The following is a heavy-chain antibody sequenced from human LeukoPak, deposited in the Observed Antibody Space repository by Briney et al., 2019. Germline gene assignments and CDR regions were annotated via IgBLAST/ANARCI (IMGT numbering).Heavy chain of an antibody. CDR1: GYTLTELS. V-gene: IGHV1-24*01. Sequence: ASVKVSCKVSGYTLTELSMHWVRQAPGKGLEWMGGFDPEDGETIYAQKFQGRVTMTEDTSTDTAYMELSSLRSEDTAVYYCARTWIHKNWFDPWGQGTLVTVSS. D-gene: IGHD5-12*01. CDR3: ARTWIHKNWFDP. CDR2: FDPEDGET. J-gene: IGHJ5*02.